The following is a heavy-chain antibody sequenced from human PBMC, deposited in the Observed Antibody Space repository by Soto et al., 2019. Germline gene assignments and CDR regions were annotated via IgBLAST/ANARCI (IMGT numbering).Heavy chain of an antibody. CDR1: GFTFSSCA. CDR2: ISYDGSNK. D-gene: IGHD7-27*01. J-gene: IGHJ4*02. CDR3: ARASMGTLEY. Sequence: GGSLRLSCAASGFTFSSCAMHWVRQAPGKGLEWVALISYDGSNKYYADSVNGRFTISRDNSKNTLYLQIDSLRVEDTAVYYCARASMGTLEYWGQGTLVTVS. V-gene: IGHV3-30-3*01.